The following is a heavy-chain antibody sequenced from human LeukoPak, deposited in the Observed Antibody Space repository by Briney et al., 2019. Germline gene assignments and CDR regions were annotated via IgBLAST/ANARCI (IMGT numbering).Heavy chain of an antibody. V-gene: IGHV1-18*04. Sequence: ASVKVSCKASGYTFTGYYMHWVRQAPGQGLEWMGWISAHNGNTNYAQKLQGRVTMTTDTSTSTAYMELRSLRSDDTAVYYCARVQQENAFMAAGYYYYMDVWGKGTTVTVSS. J-gene: IGHJ6*03. CDR2: ISAHNGNT. CDR1: GYTFTGYY. CDR3: ARVQQENAFMAAGYYYYMDV. D-gene: IGHD3-10*01.